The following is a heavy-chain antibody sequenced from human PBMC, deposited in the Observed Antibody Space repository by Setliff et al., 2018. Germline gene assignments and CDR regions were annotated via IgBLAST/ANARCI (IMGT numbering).Heavy chain of an antibody. J-gene: IGHJ4*02. V-gene: IGHV4-34*01. D-gene: IGHD3-3*01. Sequence: PSETLSLTCAVYGGSFSGYYWTWIRQPPGKGLEWIGEINHSGSSNYNPSLKSRVTISVDTSKNQFSLNLSSVTAADTAVYYCARRTEYYNFWSGYYDYWGQGTLVTVSS. CDR2: INHSGSS. CDR1: GGSFSGYY. CDR3: ARRTEYYNFWSGYYDY.